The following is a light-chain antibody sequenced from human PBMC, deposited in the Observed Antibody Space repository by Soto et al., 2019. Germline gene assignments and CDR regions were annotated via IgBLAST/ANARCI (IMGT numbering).Light chain of an antibody. CDR3: QKYGLKGT. CDR2: DAS. CDR1: QTIRNY. V-gene: IGKV1-5*01. Sequence: DIQMTQSPSTLSAFVGDRVTITCRASQTIRNYLAWYQQKPGKAPDLLIYDASSLENEVPSRFSGSGFGTEFTLTISSLQHDDSATYYCQKYGLKGTFGQGTKLE. J-gene: IGKJ1*01.